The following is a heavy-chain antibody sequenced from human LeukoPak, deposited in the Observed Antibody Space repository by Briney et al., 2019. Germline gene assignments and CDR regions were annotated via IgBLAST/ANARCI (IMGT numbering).Heavy chain of an antibody. CDR2: ISGSGGGT. D-gene: IGHD2-2*01. Sequence: GGSLRLSCAASGFTFSSLAMSWVRQAPGKGLEWVSTISGSGGGTYYADSVKGRFTISRDNSRNTLSLQMNSLRAEDTAVYYCARGSLGYCSSTSCYGGNWFDPWGQGTLVTVSS. CDR1: GFTFSSLA. J-gene: IGHJ5*02. CDR3: ARGSLGYCSSTSCYGGNWFDP. V-gene: IGHV3-23*01.